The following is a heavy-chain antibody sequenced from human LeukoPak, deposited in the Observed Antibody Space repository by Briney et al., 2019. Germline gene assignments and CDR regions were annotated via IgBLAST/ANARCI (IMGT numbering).Heavy chain of an antibody. CDR3: ARGALGGGGY. CDR2: IYSRGST. V-gene: IGHV3-66*01. Sequence: GGSLRLSCAASVFTLTGNYMRCVRHAPGRGLEWLSIIYSRGSTYYADSGKGRFTISRDNSTNTLYLQMNSLRAEDTAVYYCARGALGGGGYWGQGTLVTVSS. J-gene: IGHJ4*02. D-gene: IGHD3-10*01. CDR1: VFTLTGNY.